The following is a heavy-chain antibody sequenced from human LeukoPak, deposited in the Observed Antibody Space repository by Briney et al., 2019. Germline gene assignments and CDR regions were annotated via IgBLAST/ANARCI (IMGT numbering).Heavy chain of an antibody. V-gene: IGHV1-2*02. Sequence: ASVKVSCKASGYSFTGYYMHWVRQAPGQGLEWMGWINPNSGGTNYAQKFQGRVTMTRDTSISTVYMELSRLRSDDTAVYYCATDPAYEVSLSWGQGTLVTVSS. CDR1: GYSFTGYY. D-gene: IGHD3-16*02. CDR3: ATDPAYEVSLS. CDR2: INPNSGGT. J-gene: IGHJ5*02.